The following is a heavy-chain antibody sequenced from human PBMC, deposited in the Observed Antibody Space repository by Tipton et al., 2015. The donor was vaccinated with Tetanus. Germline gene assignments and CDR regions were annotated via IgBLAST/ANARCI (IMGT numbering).Heavy chain of an antibody. J-gene: IGHJ4*02. CDR3: ARDAGDSGH. D-gene: IGHD1-1*01. Sequence: TLSLTCTVSGASINAGGYLWTWVRQHSGKGLEWIGNIYYTALTSYTPSLSGRVTISVDTSKNQFSLSLTSVTAADTAVYYCARDAGDSGHWGPGTQVTVSS. CDR1: GASINAGGYL. CDR2: IYYTALT. V-gene: IGHV4-31*03.